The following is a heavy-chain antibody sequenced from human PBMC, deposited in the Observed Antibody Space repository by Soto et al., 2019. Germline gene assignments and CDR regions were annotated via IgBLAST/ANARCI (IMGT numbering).Heavy chain of an antibody. CDR2: TYYRSKWYN. CDR1: GDSVSSNSAA. Sequence: SQTLSLTCAISGDSVSSNSAAWNWIRQSPSRGLEWLGRTYYRSKWYNDYAVSVKSRITINPDTSKNQFSLQLNSVTPEDTAVYYCARGGTNYYGSGSFNYYYYYAMDVWGQGTTVTVSS. CDR3: ARGGTNYYGSGSFNYYYYYAMDV. V-gene: IGHV6-1*01. J-gene: IGHJ6*02. D-gene: IGHD3-10*01.